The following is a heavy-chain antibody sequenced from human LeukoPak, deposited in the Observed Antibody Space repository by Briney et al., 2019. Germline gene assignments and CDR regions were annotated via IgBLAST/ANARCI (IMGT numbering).Heavy chain of an antibody. V-gene: IGHV3-7*01. Sequence: GGSLRLSCAASGFTFSSYWMSWVRQAPGKGLEWVANIKQDGSEKYYVDSVKGRFTISRDNAKNSLYLQMNSLRAEDTAVYYCAREVYYYDSSGAFDYWGLGTLVTVSS. CDR2: IKQDGSEK. CDR3: AREVYYYDSSGAFDY. CDR1: GFTFSSYW. D-gene: IGHD3-22*01. J-gene: IGHJ4*02.